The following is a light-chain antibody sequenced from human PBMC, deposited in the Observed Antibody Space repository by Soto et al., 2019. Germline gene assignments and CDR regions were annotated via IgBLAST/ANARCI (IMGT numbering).Light chain of an antibody. CDR2: AAS. J-gene: IGKJ4*01. Sequence: EIVVTQSPDSLAVSLGESATINCKSSRSVLYSSNNKNDLAWYQQKPGKAPKLLIYAASTLQSGVPSRFSGSGSGTDFTLTISSLQPEDFATYYCQQANSYPLTFGGGTKVDVK. CDR3: QQANSYPLT. CDR1: RSVLYSSNNKND. V-gene: IGKV4-1*01.